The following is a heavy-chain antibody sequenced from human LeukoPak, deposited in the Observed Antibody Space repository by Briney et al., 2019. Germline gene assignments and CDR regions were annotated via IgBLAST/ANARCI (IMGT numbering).Heavy chain of an antibody. CDR1: GGSISSYY. CDR2: IYYSGST. J-gene: IGHJ4*02. CDR3: ARGISPKSNPKNSPIDY. D-gene: IGHD1-14*01. V-gene: IGHV4-59*01. Sequence: PSETLSLTCTVSGGSISSYYWSWIRQPPGKGLEWIGYIYYSGSTNYNPSLKSRVTISVDTSKNQFSLKLSSVTAADTAVYYCARGISPKSNPKNSPIDYWGQGTLVTVSS.